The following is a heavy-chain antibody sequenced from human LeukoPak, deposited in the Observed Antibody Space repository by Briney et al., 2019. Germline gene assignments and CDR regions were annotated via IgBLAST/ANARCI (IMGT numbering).Heavy chain of an antibody. V-gene: IGHV3-48*01. J-gene: IGHJ5*02. CDR3: ARDMRDTAMVRVENWFDP. CDR1: GFTFSSYS. CDR2: ISSSSSTI. Sequence: GGSLRLSCAASGFTFSSYSMNWVRQAPGKGLEWVSYISSSSSTIYYADSVKGRFTISRDNAKNSLYLQMNSLRAEDTAVYYCARDMRDTAMVRVENWFDPWGQGTLVTVSS. D-gene: IGHD5-18*01.